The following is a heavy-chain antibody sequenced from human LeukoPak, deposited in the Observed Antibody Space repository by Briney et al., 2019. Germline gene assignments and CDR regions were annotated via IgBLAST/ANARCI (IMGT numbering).Heavy chain of an antibody. CDR3: ASRSGSYWSKNYYYYMDV. V-gene: IGHV3-48*03. CDR1: GFTFSSYE. CDR2: ISSSGSTI. Sequence: QTGGSLRLSCAASGFTFSSYEMNWVRQAPGKGLEWVSYISSSGSTIYYADSVKGRFTISRDNAKNSLYLQMNSLRAEDTAVYYCASRSGSYWSKNYYYYMDVWGKGTTVTVSS. D-gene: IGHD1-26*01. J-gene: IGHJ6*03.